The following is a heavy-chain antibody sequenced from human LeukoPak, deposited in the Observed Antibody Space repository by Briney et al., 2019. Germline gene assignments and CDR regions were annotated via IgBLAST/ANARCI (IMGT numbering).Heavy chain of an antibody. V-gene: IGHV1-69*05. D-gene: IGHD6-13*01. CDR3: ARSRSSSSFDY. J-gene: IGHJ4*02. CDR2: IIPIFGTA. CDR1: GGTFSSYA. Sequence: SVKVSCKASGGTFSSYAISWVRQAPGQGLEWMGGIIPIFGTANYAQKFQGRVTITTDESTSTAYMELSSLRSDDTAVYYCARSRSSSSFDYWGQGTLVTVSS.